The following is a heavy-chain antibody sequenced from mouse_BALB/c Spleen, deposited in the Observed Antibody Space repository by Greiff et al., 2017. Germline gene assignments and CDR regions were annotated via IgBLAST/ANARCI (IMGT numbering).Heavy chain of an antibody. V-gene: IGHV1-80*01. CDR2: IYPGDGDT. CDR3: ARSDYYGRNFDY. Sequence: VMLVESGAELVRPGSSVKISCKASGYAFSSYWMNWVKQRPGQGLEWIGQIYPGDGDTNYNGKFKGKATLTADKSSSTAYMQLSSLTSEDSAVYFCARSDYYGRNFDYWGQGTTLTVSS. J-gene: IGHJ2*01. D-gene: IGHD1-1*01. CDR1: GYAFSSYW.